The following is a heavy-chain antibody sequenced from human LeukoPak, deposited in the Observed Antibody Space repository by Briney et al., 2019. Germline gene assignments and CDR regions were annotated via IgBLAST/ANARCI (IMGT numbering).Heavy chain of an antibody. CDR1: GYTFTGYY. J-gene: IGHJ5*02. D-gene: IGHD6-13*01. V-gene: IGHV1-2*02. CDR2: INPNSGGT. Sequence: GASVKVSCKASGYTFTGYYMHWVRQAPGQGLEWMGWINPNSGGTNYAQKFQGRVTMTRDTSISTAYMELSRLRSDDTAVYYCARDASIAAAGTRWFDPWGQGTLVTVSS. CDR3: ARDASIAAAGTRWFDP.